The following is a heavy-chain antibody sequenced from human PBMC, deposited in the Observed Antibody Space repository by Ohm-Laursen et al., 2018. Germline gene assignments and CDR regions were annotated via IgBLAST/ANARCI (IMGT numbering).Heavy chain of an antibody. CDR3: VRGGPGGTPDDY. CDR2: INHRGTT. D-gene: IGHD1-7*01. Sequence: LRLSCTASGFTFSNAWMNWVRQPPGKGLEWIGEINHRGTTNYKSSLKSRVTISVDTSKNQLSLELTSVTAADTAVYYCVRGGPGGTPDDYWGQGTLVTVSS. CDR1: GFTFSNAW. J-gene: IGHJ4*02. V-gene: IGHV4-34*01.